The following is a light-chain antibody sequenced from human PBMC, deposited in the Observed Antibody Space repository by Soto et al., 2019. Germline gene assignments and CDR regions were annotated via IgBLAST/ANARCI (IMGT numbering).Light chain of an antibody. J-gene: IGLJ3*02. V-gene: IGLV2-23*01. CDR3: CSYVGSSNWV. Sequence: QSALTQPASVSGSPGQSITISCTGTSSDVGSYNLVSWYQQHPGKAPKLMIYEDSKRPSGVSNRFSGSKSGNTASLTISGLQAEDEADYYCCSYVGSSNWVFGGGTKLTVL. CDR1: SSDVGSYNL. CDR2: EDS.